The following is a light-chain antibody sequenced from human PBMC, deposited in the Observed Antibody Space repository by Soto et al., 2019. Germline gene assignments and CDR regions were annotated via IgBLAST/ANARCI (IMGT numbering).Light chain of an antibody. CDR2: GAS. CDR1: LSVSSSY. Sequence: EIVLTQSPGTLSLSPGERATLSCRASLSVSSSYLAWYQQKPGQAPRPLIYGASSRATGIPDRFSGSGFGTDFTLTISRLEPEDFAVYYCQQYGSSLTWTFGQGTRWIS. V-gene: IGKV3-20*01. J-gene: IGKJ1*01. CDR3: QQYGSSLTWT.